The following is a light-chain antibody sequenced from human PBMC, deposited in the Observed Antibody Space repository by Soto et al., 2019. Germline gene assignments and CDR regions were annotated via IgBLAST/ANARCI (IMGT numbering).Light chain of an antibody. Sequence: QSALTQPASVCGSPEQSITISCNGTSSDVGSYDFVSWYQQHPGKVPKLILYDVAKWPSGVSDRFSGSKSGNTASLTISGLQAEDEADYYCGSFTTASTFVFGTGTKLTVL. V-gene: IGLV2-14*03. CDR2: DVA. J-gene: IGLJ1*01. CDR3: GSFTTASTFV. CDR1: SSDVGSYDF.